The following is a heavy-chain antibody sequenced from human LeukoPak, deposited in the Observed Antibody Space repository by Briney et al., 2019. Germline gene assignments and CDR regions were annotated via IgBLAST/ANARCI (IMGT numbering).Heavy chain of an antibody. CDR3: AKPGAGGSYFDS. V-gene: IGHV3-23*01. CDR2: ISGSGGST. D-gene: IGHD1-14*01. Sequence: PGGSLRLSCAASGFTFSSYAMSWVRQAPGKGLEWVSAISGSGGSTYYADSVKGRFTISRDNSKNTLYLQMNSLRAGDAALYYCAKPGAGGSYFDSWGQGTQVTVSS. CDR1: GFTFSSYA. J-gene: IGHJ4*02.